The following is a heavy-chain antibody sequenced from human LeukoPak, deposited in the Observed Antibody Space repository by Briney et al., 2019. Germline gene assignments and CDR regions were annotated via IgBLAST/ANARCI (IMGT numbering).Heavy chain of an antibody. V-gene: IGHV4-59*01. CDR1: GGSISSYY. CDR3: ARVPHYDFWSGYSDYYYGMDV. D-gene: IGHD3-3*01. CDR2: IYYSGST. Sequence: SETPSLTCTVSGGSISSYYWSWIRQPPGKGLEWIGYIYYSGSTNYNPSLKSRVTISVDTSKNQFSLKLSSVTAADTAVYYCARVPHYDFWSGYSDYYYGMDVWGQGTTVTVSS. J-gene: IGHJ6*02.